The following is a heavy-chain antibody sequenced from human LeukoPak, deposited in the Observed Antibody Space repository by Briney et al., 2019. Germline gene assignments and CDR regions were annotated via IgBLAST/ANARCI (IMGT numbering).Heavy chain of an antibody. CDR3: AKDQGGSYSGFFDY. CDR1: GFTFSSYE. J-gene: IGHJ4*02. Sequence: GGSLRLSCAASGFTFSSYEMNWVRQAPGKGLEWVSAISGSGGSTYYADSVKGRFTISRDNSKNTLYLQMNSLRAEDTAVYYCAKDQGGSYSGFFDYWGQGTLVTVSS. CDR2: ISGSGGST. V-gene: IGHV3-23*01. D-gene: IGHD1-26*01.